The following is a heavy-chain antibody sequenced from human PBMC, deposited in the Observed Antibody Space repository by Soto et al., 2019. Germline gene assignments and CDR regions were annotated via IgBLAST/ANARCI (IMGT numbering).Heavy chain of an antibody. V-gene: IGHV6-1*01. CDR2: TYYRSKWYN. CDR1: GDSVSSNSAA. Sequence: PSQTLSLTCAISGDSVSSNSAAWNCIRQSPSRGLEWLGRTYYRSKWYNEYAVSVKSRITIKPDTSKNQFSLQLNSVIPEDTAVYYCAGMQDGALAYWGQGSLVTVSS. CDR3: AGMQDGALAY. J-gene: IGHJ4*02. D-gene: IGHD1-26*01.